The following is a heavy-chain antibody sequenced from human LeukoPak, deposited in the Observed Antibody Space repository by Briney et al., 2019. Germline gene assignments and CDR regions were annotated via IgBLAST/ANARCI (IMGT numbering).Heavy chain of an antibody. J-gene: IGHJ4*02. V-gene: IGHV4-34*01. Sequence: SETLSLTCAVYGGSFSGYYWSWLRQPPGKGLEWVGEINHSGSTNYNPSLKSRVTMSIDKSKNIFSLNLTSVTAADTALYYCARGYCTGGNCYSFGYWGQGTLVTVSS. CDR3: ARGYCTGGNCYSFGY. CDR2: INHSGST. D-gene: IGHD2-15*01. CDR1: GGSFSGYY.